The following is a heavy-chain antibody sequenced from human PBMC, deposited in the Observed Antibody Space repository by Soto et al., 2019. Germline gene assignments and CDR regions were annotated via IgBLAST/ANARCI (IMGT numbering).Heavy chain of an antibody. CDR2: IKQDGSEK. D-gene: IGHD6-13*01. J-gene: IGHJ6*02. CDR3: ARDGCTKWGRAYSISFCYDYGMDV. Sequence: PGGSLRLSCAASGFTFSSYWMSWVRQAPGKGLEWVANIKQDGSEKYYVYSVKGRFTISRDNAKNSLYLQMNSMRAEDTAVYYCARDGCTKWGRAYSISFCYDYGMDVWGQATTVTVSS. V-gene: IGHV3-7*03. CDR1: GFTFSSYW.